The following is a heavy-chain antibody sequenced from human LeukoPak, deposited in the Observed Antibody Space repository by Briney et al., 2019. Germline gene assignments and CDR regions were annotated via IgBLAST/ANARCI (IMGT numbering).Heavy chain of an antibody. D-gene: IGHD3-22*01. Sequence: GRSLRLSCAASGFTFSSYTMHCVRQAPGEGLECVAVISYGESNKYYADSEKGRFTISRDNSKNTLYLQMNSLRAEDTAVYYCARSLSYKIDSIGFLDYWGQGTLVTVSS. CDR1: GFTFSSYT. V-gene: IGHV3-30-3*01. CDR3: ARSLSYKIDSIGFLDY. CDR2: ISYGESNK. J-gene: IGHJ4*02.